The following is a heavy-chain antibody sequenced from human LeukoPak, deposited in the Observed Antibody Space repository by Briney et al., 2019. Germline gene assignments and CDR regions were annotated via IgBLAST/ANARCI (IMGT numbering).Heavy chain of an antibody. J-gene: IGHJ4*02. CDR2: IYPGDSDT. Sequence: GESLKISCKGSGYSFTSYWIGWVRQMPGKGLEWMGIIYPGDSDTRYSPSFQGQVTISADKSISTAYLQWSSLRSEDTAVYYCARDLELAVAATGDYWGQGALVTVSS. D-gene: IGHD6-19*01. CDR3: ARDLELAVAATGDY. CDR1: GYSFTSYW. V-gene: IGHV5-51*01.